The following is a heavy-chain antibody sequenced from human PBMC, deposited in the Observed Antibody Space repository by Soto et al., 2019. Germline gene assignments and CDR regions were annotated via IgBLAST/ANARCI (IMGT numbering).Heavy chain of an antibody. Sequence: SETLSLTCSVSGVSITSYYWSWIRQSAGGGLEWMGRINTDGLSTYSPSFKSRLTMSLDTSKNQVSLRLISVTAADTAVYFCARVPVAVAASEDYYGLDVWGQGTTVTVSS. V-gene: IGHV4-4*07. CDR1: GVSITSYY. CDR3: ARVPVAVAASEDYYGLDV. J-gene: IGHJ6*02. CDR2: INTDGLS. D-gene: IGHD2-15*01.